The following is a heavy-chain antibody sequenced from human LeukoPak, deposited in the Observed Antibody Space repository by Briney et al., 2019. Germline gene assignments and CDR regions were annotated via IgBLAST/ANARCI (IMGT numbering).Heavy chain of an antibody. V-gene: IGHV4-30-2*01. CDR2: IYHSGNT. D-gene: IGHD3-3*01. J-gene: IGHJ3*02. CDR3: ARTTTIFGVLDAFDI. CDR1: GDSISRDVYY. Sequence: SETLSLTCTVSGDSISRDVYYWSWIRQPPGKGLEWIGYIYHSGNTYYNPSLKSRVTISVDRSKNQFSLRLSAVTAADTAVYHCARTTTIFGVLDAFDIWGQGTIVTVSS.